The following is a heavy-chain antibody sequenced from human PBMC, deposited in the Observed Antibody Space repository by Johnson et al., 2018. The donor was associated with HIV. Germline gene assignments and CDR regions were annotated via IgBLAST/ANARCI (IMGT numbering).Heavy chain of an antibody. J-gene: IGHJ3*02. V-gene: IGHV3-64*04. Sequence: QVQLVESGGGLVQPGESLRLSCVASGFTFSQYAMHWVRQAPGKGLEYVSAMSTTGVSTYYADSVRGRFTIARDNSKNTLYLQMNSLRAEDTAVYYCAKCGDADAFDIWGQGTMVTVSS. CDR3: AKCGDADAFDI. CDR1: GFTFSQYA. D-gene: IGHD3-10*01. CDR2: MSTTGVST.